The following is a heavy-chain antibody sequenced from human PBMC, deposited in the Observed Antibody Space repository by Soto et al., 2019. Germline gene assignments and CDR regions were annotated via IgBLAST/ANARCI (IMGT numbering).Heavy chain of an antibody. J-gene: IGHJ4*02. CDR2: VRDRAYNYAT. CDR1: GFVFKDAS. V-gene: IGHV3-73*01. Sequence: EVLLVESGGGLVQPGGSRKLSCAASGFVFKDASIHWVRQVSGKGLEWVGRVRDRAYNYATAYAASVKGRFTISRDDSTNTAYLQMNSLKTEDTAIYYCTRLISAAQDYWGQGTLVTVSS. CDR3: TRLISAAQDY. D-gene: IGHD3-10*01.